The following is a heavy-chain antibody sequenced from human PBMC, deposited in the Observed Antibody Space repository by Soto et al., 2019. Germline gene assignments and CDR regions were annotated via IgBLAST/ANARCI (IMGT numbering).Heavy chain of an antibody. CDR3: ATSKQLGYGMGY. V-gene: IGHV3-11*01. J-gene: IGHJ4*02. D-gene: IGHD6-13*01. CDR2: ISSSGSTI. CDR1: GFSFSDYY. Sequence: PGGSLRLSCAASGFSFSDYYMSWIRQAPGKGLEWVSHISSSGSTIYYADSVKGRFTISRDNAKNSLYLQMNSLRAEDTAVYYCATSKQLGYGMGYWGQGTLVTVSS.